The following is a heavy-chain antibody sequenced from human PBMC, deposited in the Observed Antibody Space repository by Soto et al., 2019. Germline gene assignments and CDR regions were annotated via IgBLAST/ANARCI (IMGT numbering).Heavy chain of an antibody. J-gene: IGHJ4*02. CDR1: GYTFTSYG. CDR2: ISAYNGNT. D-gene: IGHD3-22*01. CDR3: ARNTGYYDSSGYLDY. Sequence: VASVKVSCKASGYTFTSYGISWVRQAPGQGLEWMGWISAYNGNTNYAQKLQGRVTTTTDTSTSTAYMELRSLRSDDTAVYYCARNTGYYDSSGYLDYWGQGTLVTVS. V-gene: IGHV1-18*04.